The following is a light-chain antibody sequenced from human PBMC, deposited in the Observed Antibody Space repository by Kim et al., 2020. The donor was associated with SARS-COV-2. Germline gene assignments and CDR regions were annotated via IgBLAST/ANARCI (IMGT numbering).Light chain of an antibody. CDR2: GSS. V-gene: IGKV3-20*01. Sequence: PGERATLSCRASQSVSSNYLAWYQQRPCQSPRLLISGSSTRSTGLPYMFIGRLSESVFILTLSILAPEDFAIYYFLHYPSSPPLTF. CDR1: QSVSSNY. J-gene: IGKJ1*01. CDR3: LHYPSSPPLT.